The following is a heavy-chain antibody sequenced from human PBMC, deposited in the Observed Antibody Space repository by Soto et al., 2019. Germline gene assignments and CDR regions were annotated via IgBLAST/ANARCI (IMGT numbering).Heavy chain of an antibody. V-gene: IGHV4-59*01. D-gene: IGHD4-17*01. CDR3: ARDYGDYSFFFDY. CDR2: GYSGFT. J-gene: IGHJ4*02. Sequence: QVQLQESGPGLVKPSETLSLTCTVSGGSITTYQWSWIRQPPGKGLEWIGGYSGFTNYNPSLESRATISGAHSKNQFFLTLRSVTAADTAVYYCARDYGDYSFFFDYWGQGALVTVSS. CDR1: GGSITTYQ.